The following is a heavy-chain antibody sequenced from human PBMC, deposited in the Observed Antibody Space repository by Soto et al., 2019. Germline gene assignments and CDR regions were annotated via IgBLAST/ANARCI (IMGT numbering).Heavy chain of an antibody. CDR2: ISSSSSYI. Sequence: EVQLVESGGGLVKPGGSLRLSCAASGFTFSSYSMNWVRQAPGKGLEWVSSISSSSSYIYYADSVKGRFTISRDNAKNSLYLQMNSLRAEDTAVYYCAREVMGSSYASDIWGQGTMVTVSS. J-gene: IGHJ3*02. CDR3: AREVMGSSYASDI. CDR1: GFTFSSYS. D-gene: IGHD6-6*01. V-gene: IGHV3-21*01.